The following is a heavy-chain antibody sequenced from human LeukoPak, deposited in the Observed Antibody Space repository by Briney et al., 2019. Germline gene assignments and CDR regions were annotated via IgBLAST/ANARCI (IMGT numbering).Heavy chain of an antibody. J-gene: IGHJ6*03. CDR3: AREYSSSTGRYYYYMDV. CDR2: IYYSGST. Sequence: SETLSLTCTVSGGSISSYYWSWIRQPPGKGLEWIGYIYYSGSTNYNPSPKSRVTISVDTSKNQFSLKLSSVTAADTAVYYCAREYSSSTGRYYYYMDVWGKGTTVTVSS. V-gene: IGHV4-59*01. D-gene: IGHD6-6*01. CDR1: GGSISSYY.